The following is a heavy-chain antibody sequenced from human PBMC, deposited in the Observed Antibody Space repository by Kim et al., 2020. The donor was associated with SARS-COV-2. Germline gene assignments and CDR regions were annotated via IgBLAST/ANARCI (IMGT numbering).Heavy chain of an antibody. V-gene: IGHV3-21*01. CDR1: GFTLRSYT. Sequence: GGSLRLSCDASGFTLRSYTMNWVRQAPGKGLEWVASISSTGVDIYYSDSVKGRFTISRDNAKNSLSLQMSSLNAEDTAVYYCARHVTVFGVVTNKNYFD. CDR2: ISSTGVDI. CDR3: ARHVTVFGVVTNKNYFD. D-gene: IGHD3-3*01. J-gene: IGHJ4*01.